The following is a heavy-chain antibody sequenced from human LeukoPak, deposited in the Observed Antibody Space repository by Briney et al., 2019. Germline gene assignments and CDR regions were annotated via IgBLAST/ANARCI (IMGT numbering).Heavy chain of an antibody. CDR3: ARAPGIAAAGHFDY. CDR1: GGTFNSYA. J-gene: IGHJ4*02. V-gene: IGHV1-69*13. CDR2: IIPIFGTA. D-gene: IGHD6-13*01. Sequence: GASVKVSCKASGGTFNSYAISWVRQAPGQGLEWMGGIIPIFGTANYAQKFQGRVTITADESTSTAYMELSSLRSDDTAVYYCARAPGIAAAGHFDYWGQGTLVTVSS.